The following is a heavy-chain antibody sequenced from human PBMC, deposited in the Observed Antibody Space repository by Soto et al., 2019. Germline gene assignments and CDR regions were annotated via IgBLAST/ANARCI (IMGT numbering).Heavy chain of an antibody. CDR3: ASSGKYLSGFFHSDY. V-gene: IGHV4-39*01. Sequence: SETLSLTCTVSGGSISSSSYYWGWIRQPPGKGLEWIGSIYYSGSTYYNPSLKSRVTISVDTSKNQFSLKLSSVTAADTAVYYCASSGKYLSGFFHSDYWGQGTLVTVS. CDR2: IYYSGST. J-gene: IGHJ4*02. D-gene: IGHD3-3*01. CDR1: GGSISSSSYY.